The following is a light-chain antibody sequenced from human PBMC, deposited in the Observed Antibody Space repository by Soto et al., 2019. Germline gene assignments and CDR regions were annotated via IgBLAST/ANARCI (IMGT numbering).Light chain of an antibody. CDR2: AAS. Sequence: DIQMTQSPSSLSASVGDRVTITCRASQTVRNNLNWYQQKPGKAPELLIYAASTLEPGVPSRFSGSGSGTDVTLTVSSLQPEDFATYHCQQTFSRPYTFGQGTKLQIK. CDR3: QQTFSRPYT. V-gene: IGKV1-39*01. J-gene: IGKJ2*01. CDR1: QTVRNN.